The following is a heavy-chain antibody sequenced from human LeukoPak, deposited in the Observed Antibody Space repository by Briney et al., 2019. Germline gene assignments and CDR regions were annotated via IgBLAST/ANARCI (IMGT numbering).Heavy chain of an antibody. CDR3: ARDSGYSGYDRMFNY. CDR1: GCTFTGYY. CDR2: INPNSGGT. Sequence: GASVKVSCKASGCTFTGYYMHWVRQAPGQGLEWMGWINPNSGGTNYAQKFQGRVTMTRDTSISTAYMELSRLRSDDTAVYYCARDSGYSGYDRMFNYWGQGTLVTVSS. J-gene: IGHJ4*02. V-gene: IGHV1-2*02. D-gene: IGHD5-12*01.